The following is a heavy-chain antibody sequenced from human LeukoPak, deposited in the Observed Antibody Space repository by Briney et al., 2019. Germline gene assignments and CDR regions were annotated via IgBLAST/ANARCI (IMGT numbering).Heavy chain of an antibody. J-gene: IGHJ4*02. CDR1: GGSFSGYY. CDR3: ARVWVATIDY. D-gene: IGHD5-24*01. CDR2: INHSGST. V-gene: IGHV4-34*01. Sequence: PSETLLTCAVYGGSFSGYYWSWIRQPPGKGLEWIGEINHSGSTNYNPSLKSRVTISVDTSKNQFSLKLSSVTAADTAVYYCARVWVATIDYWGQGTLVTVSS.